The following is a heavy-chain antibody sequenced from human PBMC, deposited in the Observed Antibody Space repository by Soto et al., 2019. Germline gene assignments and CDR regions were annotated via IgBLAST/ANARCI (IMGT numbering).Heavy chain of an antibody. Sequence: QGQVVESGGDLVRPGGSLRLSCAASGFTFGDHYMSWIRQAPGKGLEWVSYISGSGFTIYYGDSVKGRFTISRDNAKNSLYLQMNSLRAEDTAVYYCARNTKSAAGAASYGLDVWGLGTTVTVSS. D-gene: IGHD4-17*01. V-gene: IGHV3-11*01. CDR2: ISGSGFTI. CDR3: ARNTKSAAGAASYGLDV. J-gene: IGHJ6*02. CDR1: GFTFGDHY.